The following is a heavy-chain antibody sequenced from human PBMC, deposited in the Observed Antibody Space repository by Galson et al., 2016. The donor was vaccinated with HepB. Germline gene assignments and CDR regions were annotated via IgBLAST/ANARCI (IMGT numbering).Heavy chain of an antibody. Sequence: QSGAEVKKPGESLKISCKGSGYSFTSYWIGWVRQMPGKGLEWMGIIYPGDSDKRYSPSFQGQVTISADKSISTAHLQWSSLRASDSGMYYCARPYCSGGRCYLDYWGQGTLVTVSS. CDR2: IYPGDSDK. CDR3: ARPYCSGGRCYLDY. V-gene: IGHV5-51*01. CDR1: GYSFTSYW. J-gene: IGHJ4*02. D-gene: IGHD2-15*01.